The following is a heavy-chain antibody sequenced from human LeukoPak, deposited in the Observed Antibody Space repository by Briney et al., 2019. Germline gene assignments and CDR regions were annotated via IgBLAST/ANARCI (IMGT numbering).Heavy chain of an antibody. Sequence: ASVKVSCKASGYTFTSYDINWVRQATGQGLEWMGWMNPNSGNTGYAQKFQGRVTMTRSTSISTAYMELSSLRSEDTAVYYCARGQMTTPYYFDYWGQGTLVTVSS. V-gene: IGHV1-8*01. D-gene: IGHD4-17*01. CDR1: GYTFTSYD. J-gene: IGHJ4*02. CDR2: MNPNSGNT. CDR3: ARGQMTTPYYFDY.